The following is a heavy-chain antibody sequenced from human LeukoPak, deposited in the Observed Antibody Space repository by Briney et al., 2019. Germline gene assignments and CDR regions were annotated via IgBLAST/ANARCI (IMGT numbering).Heavy chain of an antibody. Sequence: PGGSLRLSCAASGFSLSSYEMNWVRQAPGKGLEWLSYISRSGTSTLYADSVQGRFTISRDNAKNSLSLLMNSLRAEDTGVYFCMRYCAGECYKGMDVWGQGTTVTVSS. CDR1: GFSLSSYE. CDR2: ISRSGTST. D-gene: IGHD2-21*01. V-gene: IGHV3-48*03. J-gene: IGHJ6*02. CDR3: MRYCAGECYKGMDV.